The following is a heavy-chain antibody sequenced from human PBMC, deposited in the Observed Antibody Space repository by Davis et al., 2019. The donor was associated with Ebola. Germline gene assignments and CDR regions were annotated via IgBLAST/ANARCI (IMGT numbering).Heavy chain of an antibody. V-gene: IGHV3-21*01. D-gene: IGHD2-15*01. CDR3: ARARSAKVVVAATAGHYYYYGMDV. Sequence: GESLKISCAASGFTFSSYSMNWVRQAPGKGLEWVSSISSSSSYIYYADSVKGRFTISRDNAKNSLYLQMNSLRAEDTAVYYCARARSAKVVVAATAGHYYYYGMDVWGQGTTVTVSS. CDR1: GFTFSSYS. J-gene: IGHJ6*02. CDR2: ISSSSSYI.